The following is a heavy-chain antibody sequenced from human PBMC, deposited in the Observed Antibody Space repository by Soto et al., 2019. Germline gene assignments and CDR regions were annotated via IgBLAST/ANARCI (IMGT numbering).Heavy chain of an antibody. J-gene: IGHJ1*01. CDR1: GGTFSSYA. D-gene: IGHD2-21*02. CDR3: ARLAYCGGDCYIYFQH. Sequence: GASVKVSCKASGGTFSSYAISWVRQAPGQGLEWMGIIYPGDSDTRYSPSFQGQVTISADKSISTAYLQWSSLKASDTAMYYCARLAYCGGDCYIYFQHWGQGTLVTVSS. V-gene: IGHV5-51*01. CDR2: IYPGDSDT.